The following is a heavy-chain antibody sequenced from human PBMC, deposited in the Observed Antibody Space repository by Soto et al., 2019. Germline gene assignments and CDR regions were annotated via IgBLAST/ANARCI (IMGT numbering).Heavy chain of an antibody. Sequence: TLSLTCAISGDSVSSNSAAWNWIRQSPSRGLEWLGRTYYRSKWYNDYAVSVKSRITINPDTSKDQFSLQLNSVTPEDTAVYYCARENTDIVAPEGFDPWGQGTLVTVSS. V-gene: IGHV6-1*01. CDR1: GDSVSSNSAA. CDR2: TYYRSKWYN. CDR3: ARENTDIVAPEGFDP. D-gene: IGHD5-12*01. J-gene: IGHJ5*02.